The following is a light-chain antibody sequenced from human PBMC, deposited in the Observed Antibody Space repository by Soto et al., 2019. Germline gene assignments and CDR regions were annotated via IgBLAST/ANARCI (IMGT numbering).Light chain of an antibody. Sequence: IVLTQSPGTLSLSPGERGTLSCRAGQSISSSYLAWYQQKPGQAPRLLIYGGSSRATGITYRFSGSGSGTDFPLTISRLEPEDFAVYYCQQYATSPRTFGQGTKVEI. CDR2: GGS. CDR1: QSISSSY. V-gene: IGKV3-20*01. J-gene: IGKJ1*01. CDR3: QQYATSPRT.